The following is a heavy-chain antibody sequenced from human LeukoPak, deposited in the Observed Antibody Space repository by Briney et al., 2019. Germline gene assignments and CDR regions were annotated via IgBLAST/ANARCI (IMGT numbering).Heavy chain of an antibody. J-gene: IGHJ4*02. CDR2: IRYDGSNK. D-gene: IGHD6-13*01. CDR1: GFTFSSYG. V-gene: IGHV3-30*02. CDR3: AKDARYSSSWYYFDY. Sequence: GRSLRLSCAASGFTFSSYGMHWVAQDPGMGPAGGAVIRYDGSNKYYADSVKGRFTISRDNSKNTLYLQMNSLRAEDTAVYYCAKDARYSSSWYYFDYWGQGTLVTVSS.